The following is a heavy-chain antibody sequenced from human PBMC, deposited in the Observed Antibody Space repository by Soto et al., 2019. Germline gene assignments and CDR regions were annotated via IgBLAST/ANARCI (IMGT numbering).Heavy chain of an antibody. CDR1: GGCISSSYS. CDR3: ARVEGRFYYGMDG. CDR2: IYHSGSA. Sequence: SETLSLTCAVSGGCISSSYSWRWDRQPPGKGLEWIGEIYHSGSANYNPSLKSRVTISVDKSKNQFSLKLSSVTAADTAVYYCARVEGRFYYGMDGWGQGTTVTSP. V-gene: IGHV4-4*02. J-gene: IGHJ6*02.